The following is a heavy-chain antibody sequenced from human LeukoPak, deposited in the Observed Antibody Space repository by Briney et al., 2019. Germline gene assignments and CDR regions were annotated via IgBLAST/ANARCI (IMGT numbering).Heavy chain of an antibody. J-gene: IGHJ5*02. D-gene: IGHD4-11*01. V-gene: IGHV1-18*01. Sequence: GASVKVSCKASGYTFTSYGISWVRQAPGQGLEWIGWISAYNGNTNYAQKLQGRVTMTTDTSTSTAYMELRSLRSDDTAVYYCARRIRTTVTDNWFDPWGQGTLVTVRS. CDR2: ISAYNGNT. CDR3: ARRIRTTVTDNWFDP. CDR1: GYTFTSYG.